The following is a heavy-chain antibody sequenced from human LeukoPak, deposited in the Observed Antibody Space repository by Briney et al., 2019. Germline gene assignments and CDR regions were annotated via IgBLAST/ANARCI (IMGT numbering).Heavy chain of an antibody. CDR2: ISSSSSTI. CDR3: ARDHGSSSWYFDY. J-gene: IGHJ4*02. Sequence: GGSLRLSCAASGFTFSSYSMNWVRQAPGKGLEWVSYISSSSSTIYYADSVKGRFTISRDNAKNSLYLQMNSLRAEDTAVYYCARDHGSSSWYFDYWGQGTLVTVSS. D-gene: IGHD6-6*01. V-gene: IGHV3-48*01. CDR1: GFTFSSYS.